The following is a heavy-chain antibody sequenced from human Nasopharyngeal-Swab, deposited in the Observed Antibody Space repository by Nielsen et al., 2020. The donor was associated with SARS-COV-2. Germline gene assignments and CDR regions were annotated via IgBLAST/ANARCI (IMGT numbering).Heavy chain of an antibody. CDR2: IIPIFGAP. Sequence: SVKVSCKASGGTFSSHSISWLRQAPGQGLEWMGGIIPIFGAPSYAQKFQGRVTITADESSNTASLELSGLRSEDTAVYYCAREDGYYFANWGLGTLVTVSS. CDR3: AREDGYYFAN. J-gene: IGHJ4*02. CDR1: GGTFSSHS. V-gene: IGHV1-69*13. D-gene: IGHD2-2*03.